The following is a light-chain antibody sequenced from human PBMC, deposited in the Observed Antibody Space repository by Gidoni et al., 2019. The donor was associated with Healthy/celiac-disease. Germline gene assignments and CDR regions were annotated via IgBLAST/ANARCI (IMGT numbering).Light chain of an antibody. Sequence: EIVMTQSPATLSVSPGERATLSCRASPSVSSNLAWYQQKPGQAPRLLIYGASTRATGIPARFSGSGSGTEFTLTISSLQSEDFAVYYCLQYSHWPLTFGQGTRLEIK. J-gene: IGKJ5*01. CDR2: GAS. CDR1: PSVSSN. CDR3: LQYSHWPLT. V-gene: IGKV3-15*01.